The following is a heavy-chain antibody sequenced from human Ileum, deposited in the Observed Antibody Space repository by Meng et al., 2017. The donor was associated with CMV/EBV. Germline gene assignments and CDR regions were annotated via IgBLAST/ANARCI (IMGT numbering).Heavy chain of an antibody. D-gene: IGHD3-16*01. V-gene: IGHV1-2*02. J-gene: IGHJ4*02. Sequence: ASVNVSCKASGYTFTDYYFHWVRQAPGRGLQWMGWINPKNGATHSAQEFQARVTLTGDTSVSTTNVGLRSLTSDDTAVDYGAREATGGRGFDHLGYWGQGTLVTVSS. CDR1: GYTFTDYY. CDR2: INPKNGAT. CDR3: AREATGGRGFDHLGY.